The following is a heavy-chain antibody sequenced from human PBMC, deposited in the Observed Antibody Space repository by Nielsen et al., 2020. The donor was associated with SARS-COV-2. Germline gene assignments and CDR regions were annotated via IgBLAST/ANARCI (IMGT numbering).Heavy chain of an antibody. CDR3: TRRVAGGTMDV. V-gene: IGHV3-23*01. Sequence: GGSLRLSCAASGFTFSNFAMGWVRQAPGKGLEWVSTIGVSGGGTYYADSLKGRFTISRDNSKNTLYLQMNSLGADDTAIYYCTRRVAGGTMDVWGQGTTVTVSS. D-gene: IGHD6-19*01. J-gene: IGHJ6*02. CDR2: IGVSGGGT. CDR1: GFTFSNFA.